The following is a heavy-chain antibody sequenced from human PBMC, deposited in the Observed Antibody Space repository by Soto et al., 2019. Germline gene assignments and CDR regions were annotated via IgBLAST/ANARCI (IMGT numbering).Heavy chain of an antibody. D-gene: IGHD5-18*01. V-gene: IGHV4-39*01. CDR2: IFYRGST. Sequence: PSETLSLTCTVSGGSISSESYYWAWIRQPPGKDLEWIGSIFYRGSTYYNPSLKSRITISVDTSKNQFSLKLSSVTAADTAVYYCARQGPAYSFGLWGQGTLVTVSS. J-gene: IGHJ4*02. CDR3: ARQGPAYSFGL. CDR1: GGSISSESYY.